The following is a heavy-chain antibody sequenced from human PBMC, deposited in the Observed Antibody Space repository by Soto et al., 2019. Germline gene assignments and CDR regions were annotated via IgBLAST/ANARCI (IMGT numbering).Heavy chain of an antibody. Sequence: QVQLQESGPGLVKPSQTLSLTCTVSGGSISSGDYYWNWIRQSPGKGLEWIGYIYYSGSTNYNPSIKSRLAISRDTSKNQVSLKLTSVTAADTAVYYCARLGKALDIWGQGTMVTVSS. V-gene: IGHV4-30-4*01. J-gene: IGHJ3*02. CDR1: GGSISSGDYY. D-gene: IGHD1-26*01. CDR3: ARLGKALDI. CDR2: IYYSGST.